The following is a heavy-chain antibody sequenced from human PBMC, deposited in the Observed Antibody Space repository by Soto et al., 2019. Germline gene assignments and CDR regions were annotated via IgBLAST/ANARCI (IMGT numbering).Heavy chain of an antibody. CDR2: IYPSDSDT. CDR3: ARGSYDSSGYYYFDY. V-gene: IGHV5-51*01. CDR1: GYSFASHW. Sequence: RGESLKISCQGSGYSFASHWIGWVRLVPGKGLEWMGLIYPSDSDTRYGPSFQGQVSISADKYISTAYLQWSSLKASDAAMYYCARGSYDSSGYYYFDYWGQGTLVTVSS. J-gene: IGHJ4*02. D-gene: IGHD3-22*01.